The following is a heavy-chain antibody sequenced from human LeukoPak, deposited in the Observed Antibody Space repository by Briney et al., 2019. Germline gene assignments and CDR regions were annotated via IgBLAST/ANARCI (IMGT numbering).Heavy chain of an antibody. CDR1: GGSISSYY. CDR2: IYYSGST. J-gene: IGHJ3*02. CDR3: ARGGSADGDYDGAAFDI. D-gene: IGHD4-17*01. V-gene: IGHV4-59*08. Sequence: TETLSLTCTVSGGSISSYYWSWIRQPPGKGLEWIGYIYYSGSTNYNPSLKSRVTISVDTSKNQFSLKLSSVTAADTAVYYCARGGSADGDYDGAAFDIWGQGTMVTVSS.